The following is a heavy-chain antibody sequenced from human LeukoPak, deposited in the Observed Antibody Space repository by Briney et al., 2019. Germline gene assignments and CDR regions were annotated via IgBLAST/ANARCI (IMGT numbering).Heavy chain of an antibody. J-gene: IGHJ4*02. CDR2: IYYSGST. V-gene: IGHV4-31*03. Sequence: PSETLSLTCTVSGGSISSGGYYWSWIRQHPGKGLEWIGYIYYSGSTYYNPSLKSRVTISVDTSKNQFSLKLSSVTAADTAVYYCARWSVVTAALDYWGQGTLVTVSS. D-gene: IGHD2-21*02. CDR3: ARWSVVTAALDY. CDR1: GGSISSGGYY.